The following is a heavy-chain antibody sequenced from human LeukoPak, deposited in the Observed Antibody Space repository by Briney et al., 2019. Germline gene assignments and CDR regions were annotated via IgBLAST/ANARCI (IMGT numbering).Heavy chain of an antibody. V-gene: IGHV4-34*01. CDR2: INHSGST. CDR3: ARTAYSGSFRYGMDV. D-gene: IGHD1-26*01. CDR1: GGSFSGYY. Sequence: SETLSLTCAVYGGSFSGYYWSWIRHPPGKGLEWIGEINHSGSTNYNPSLKSRVTISVDTSKNQFSLKLSSVTAADTAVYYCARTAYSGSFRYGMDVWGQGTTVTVSS. J-gene: IGHJ6*02.